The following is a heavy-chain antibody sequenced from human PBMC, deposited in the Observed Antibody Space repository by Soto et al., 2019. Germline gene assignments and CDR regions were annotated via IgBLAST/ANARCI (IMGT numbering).Heavy chain of an antibody. CDR3: ARLVVVAATLVWFDP. V-gene: IGHV4-34*01. CDR1: GGSFSGYY. D-gene: IGHD2-15*01. CDR2: INYSGST. Sequence: PSETLSLTCAVYGGSFSGYYWSWVRQPPGKGLEWIGNINYSGSTNYNPSLKSRVTISIDRSKNQFSLKLSSVTAADTAVYYCARLVVVAATLVWFDPWGQGTLVTAPQ. J-gene: IGHJ5*02.